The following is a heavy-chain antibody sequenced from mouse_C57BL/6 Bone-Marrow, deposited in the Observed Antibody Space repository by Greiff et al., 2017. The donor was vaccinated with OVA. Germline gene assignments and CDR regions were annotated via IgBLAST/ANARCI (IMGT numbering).Heavy chain of an antibody. V-gene: IGHV5-4*01. Sequence: EVKLMESGGGLVKPGGSLKLSCAASGFTFSSYAMSWVRQTPENRLDWVATICDGGSYTYYPDNVKGRVTISSDNAKNYLYLQMSHLKSEDTAMYYCARDPFPGTTVVANWYFDVWGTGTTVTVSS. CDR2: ICDGGSYT. CDR3: ARDPFPGTTVVANWYFDV. J-gene: IGHJ1*03. D-gene: IGHD1-1*01. CDR1: GFTFSSYA.